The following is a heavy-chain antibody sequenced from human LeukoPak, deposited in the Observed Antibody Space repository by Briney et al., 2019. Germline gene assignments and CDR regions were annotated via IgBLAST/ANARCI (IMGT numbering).Heavy chain of an antibody. CDR2: ISGSGGST. D-gene: IGHD3-22*01. J-gene: IGHJ4*02. V-gene: IGHV3-23*01. CDR3: AKDLDGYYDSSGYSYYFDY. Sequence: PGGSLRLSCAASGFTFSSYAMSWVRQAPGKGLDWVSAISGSGGSTYYADSVKGRFTISRDNSKNTLYLQMNSLRAEDTAVYYCAKDLDGYYDSSGYSYYFDYWGQGTLVTVSS. CDR1: GFTFSSYA.